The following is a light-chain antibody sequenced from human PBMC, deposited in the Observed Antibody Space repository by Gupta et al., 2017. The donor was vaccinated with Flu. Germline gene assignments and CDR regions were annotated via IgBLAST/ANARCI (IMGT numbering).Light chain of an antibody. V-gene: IGKV1-5*03. Sequence: DIQMTQSPSTRSASVGDRGTITCRASQSMCSVLAWYQQKPGKAPKLLIYKASSLESGVPSRFSGSGSGTEFTLTISSLQPDDFATYYCQQYNSYQETFGQGTKLEIK. CDR1: QSMCSV. CDR3: QQYNSYQET. J-gene: IGKJ2*01. CDR2: KAS.